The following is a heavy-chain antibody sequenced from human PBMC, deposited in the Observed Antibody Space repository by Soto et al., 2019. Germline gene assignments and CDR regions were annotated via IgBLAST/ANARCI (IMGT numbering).Heavy chain of an antibody. J-gene: IGHJ4*02. CDR1: GGSISSGDDY. V-gene: IGHV4-30-4*01. CDR3: ARHGRSGSYYPRFDY. D-gene: IGHD1-26*01. Sequence: SETLSLTCTVSGGSISSGDDYWSWIRQPPGKGLEWIGYIYCSGSTYYNPSLKSRVTISVDPSKNQFSLKLSSVTAADTAVYYCARHGRSGSYYPRFDYWGQGTLVTVS. CDR2: IYCSGST.